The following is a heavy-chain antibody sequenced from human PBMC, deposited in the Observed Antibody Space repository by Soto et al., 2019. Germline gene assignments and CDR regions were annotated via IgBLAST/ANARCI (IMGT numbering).Heavy chain of an antibody. D-gene: IGHD5-18*01. CDR2: IIPIFGTA. CDR3: ARDRGNRGYSYGMIDD. V-gene: IGHV1-69*13. CDR1: GVTFSSYA. Sequence: SVKVSCKCSGVTFSSYAVGLVRQAPGQGLEWMGGIIPIFGTANYAQKFQGRVTITADESTSTAYMELSSLRSEDTAVYYCARDRGNRGYSYGMIDDWGQGTLVTVS. J-gene: IGHJ4*02.